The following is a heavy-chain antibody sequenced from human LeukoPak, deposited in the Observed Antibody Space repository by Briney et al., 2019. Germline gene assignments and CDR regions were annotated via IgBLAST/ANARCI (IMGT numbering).Heavy chain of an antibody. J-gene: IGHJ6*02. CDR3: AEVGYSGSYYYYYGMDV. Sequence: GGSLRLSCAASGFTFSSYGMHWVRQAPGKGLEWVAVISYDGSNKYYADSVKGRFTISRDNSKNTLYLQMNSLRAEDTAVFYCAEVGYSGSYYYYYGMDVWGQGTTVTVSS. D-gene: IGHD1-26*01. CDR1: GFTFSSYG. CDR2: ISYDGSNK. V-gene: IGHV3-30*18.